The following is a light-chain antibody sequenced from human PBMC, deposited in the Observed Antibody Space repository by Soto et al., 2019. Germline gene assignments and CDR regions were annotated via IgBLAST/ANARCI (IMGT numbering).Light chain of an antibody. CDR1: QSVSSY. V-gene: IGKV3-11*01. Sequence: EIVLTQSPATLSLSPGERATLSCRASQSVSSYLAWYQQKPGQAPRLLIYDASNRATGIPARFSGSGSGTNFTPTINSLESEDFAVYYCQQRSDWPLTFGGGTKVEI. J-gene: IGKJ4*01. CDR2: DAS. CDR3: QQRSDWPLT.